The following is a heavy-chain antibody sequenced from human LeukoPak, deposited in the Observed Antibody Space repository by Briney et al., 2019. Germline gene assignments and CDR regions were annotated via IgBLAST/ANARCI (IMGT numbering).Heavy chain of an antibody. J-gene: IGHJ4*02. CDR3: ARSKIRYDYVWGSYRHYYFDY. CDR1: GYTFTGYY. V-gene: IGHV1-2*02. CDR2: INPNSGGT. D-gene: IGHD3-16*02. Sequence: ASVKVSCKASGYTFTGYYMHWVRQAPGQGLEWMGWINPNSGGTNYAQKFQGRVTMTRDTSISTAYMELSSLRSEDTAVYYCARSKIRYDYVWGSYRHYYFDYWGQGTLVTVSS.